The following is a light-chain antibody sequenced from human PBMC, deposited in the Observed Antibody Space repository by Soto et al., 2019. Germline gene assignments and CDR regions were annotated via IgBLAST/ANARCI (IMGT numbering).Light chain of an antibody. V-gene: IGLV1-44*01. CDR3: AVWDDTLNGPV. CDR2: RNN. Sequence: QLVLTQPPSASGTPGQRVTISCSGSNSNIGSKNVNWYRQFPGTAPKLLIYRNNQRYSGVPDRVSASKSGTSASLAISGLQSEDEADYYCAVWDDTLNGPVFGGGTKLTVL. CDR1: NSNIGSKN. J-gene: IGLJ3*02.